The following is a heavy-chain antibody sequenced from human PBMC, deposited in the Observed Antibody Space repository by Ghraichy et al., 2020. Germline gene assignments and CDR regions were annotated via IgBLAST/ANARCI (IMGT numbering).Heavy chain of an antibody. CDR2: IYPGDSDT. D-gene: IGHD4-23*01. CDR3: ARHGTVDGGNSVADY. V-gene: IGHV5-51*01. J-gene: IGHJ4*02. CDR1: GYSFTNYW. Sequence: GESLNISCKGSGYSFTNYWIGWVRQMPGKGLEWMGIIYPGDSDTRYSPSFRGQVTISADKSISTAYLQWSSLKASDTAMYYCARHGTVDGGNSVADYWGQGTLVSVSS.